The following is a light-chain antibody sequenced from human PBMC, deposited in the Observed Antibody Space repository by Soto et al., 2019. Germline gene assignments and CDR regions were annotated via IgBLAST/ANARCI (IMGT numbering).Light chain of an antibody. J-gene: IGKJ4*01. V-gene: IGKV3D-20*02. CDR3: QQRSSWPQLT. Sequence: EIVLTQSPGTLSLSPGQRATLSCRPSQSLSSSFLAWYQLKPGQAPRLLIYGASSRPAGVPDRFSGSWSGKDFTLTIRSLEHEDFPVYYCQQRSSWPQLTFGGGSKVEIK. CDR2: GAS. CDR1: QSLSSSF.